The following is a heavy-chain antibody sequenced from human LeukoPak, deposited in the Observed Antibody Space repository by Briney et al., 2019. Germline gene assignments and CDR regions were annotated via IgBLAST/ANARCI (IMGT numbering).Heavy chain of an antibody. Sequence: ASVKVSCKASGYSFTGYYMHWVRQAPGQGLEWMGWINPNSGGTKYAQKFKGRVTMTRDTSISTAYMELSRLRSDDTAVYYCARVPIAVAGTRLDYWGQGTLVTVSS. J-gene: IGHJ4*02. CDR3: ARVPIAVAGTRLDY. V-gene: IGHV1-2*02. D-gene: IGHD6-19*01. CDR2: INPNSGGT. CDR1: GYSFTGYY.